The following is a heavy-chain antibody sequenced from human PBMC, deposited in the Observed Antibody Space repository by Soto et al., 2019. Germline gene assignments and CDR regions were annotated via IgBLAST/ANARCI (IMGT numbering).Heavy chain of an antibody. Sequence: QVQLVQSGAEVKKPGSSVKVSCKASGGTFSSYTISWVRQAPGQGLEWMGRIIPILGIANYAQKFQGRGTITADKSTSTAYMELSSLRSEDTAVYYCAREDGDSRPFDIWGQGTMVTVSS. J-gene: IGHJ3*02. V-gene: IGHV1-69*08. CDR2: IIPILGIA. CDR3: AREDGDSRPFDI. D-gene: IGHD4-17*01. CDR1: GGTFSSYT.